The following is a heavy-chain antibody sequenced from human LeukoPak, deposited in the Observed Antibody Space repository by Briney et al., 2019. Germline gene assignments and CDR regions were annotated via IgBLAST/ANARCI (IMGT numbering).Heavy chain of an antibody. CDR2: IYYSGST. J-gene: IGHJ4*02. Sequence: PSETLSLTCTVSGGSISSYYWSRIRQPPGKGLEWIGYIYYSGSTNYNPSHKSRVTISVDTSKNQFSLKLSSVTAADTAVYYCARASKTVTTRLFDYWGQGTLVTVSS. CDR1: GGSISSYY. CDR3: ARASKTVTTRLFDY. D-gene: IGHD4-17*01. V-gene: IGHV4-59*01.